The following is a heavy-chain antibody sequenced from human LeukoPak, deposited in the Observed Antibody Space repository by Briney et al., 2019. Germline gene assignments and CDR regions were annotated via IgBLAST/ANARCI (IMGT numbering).Heavy chain of an antibody. CDR1: GGSISSYY. V-gene: IGHV4-59*01. CDR2: IYYSGST. CDR3: ARGGYDQGTYYYYGMDV. Sequence: PSETLSLTCTVSGGSISSYYWSWIRQPPGKGLEWIGYIYYSGSTNYNPSLKSRVTISVDTSKNQFSLKLSSVTAADTAVYYRARGGYDQGTYYYYGMDVWGQGTTVTVSS. D-gene: IGHD5-12*01. J-gene: IGHJ6*02.